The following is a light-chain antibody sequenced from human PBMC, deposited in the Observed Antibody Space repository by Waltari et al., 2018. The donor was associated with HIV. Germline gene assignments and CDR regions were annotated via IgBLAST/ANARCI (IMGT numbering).Light chain of an antibody. CDR3: QQYGGSPLFT. V-gene: IGKV3-20*01. J-gene: IGKJ3*01. CDR1: QSVLSDY. Sequence: EIVLTQSPVTLSVSPGERDTLSCKASQSVLSDYLAWYQQKPGQAPRLLIYGATRRATGIPDRFRGSGSGTDFTLTISRLDPEDFAVYYCQQYGGSPLFTFGPGTTVDIK. CDR2: GAT.